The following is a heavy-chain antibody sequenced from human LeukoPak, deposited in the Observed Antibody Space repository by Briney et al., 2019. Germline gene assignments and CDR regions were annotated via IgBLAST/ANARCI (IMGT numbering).Heavy chain of an antibody. CDR1: GLTFSGYS. D-gene: IGHD2-2*01. J-gene: IGHJ5*02. CDR2: ISSTGSYI. Sequence: GGSLRLSCAASGLTFSGYSMNWVRQAPGKGLEWVSSISSTGSYIHYADSVKGRFTISRANAKNTLYLQMNRMRAADTAVYYCARDLGGLPVGIPSWSDPWGQGTLVTVSS. CDR3: ARDLGGLPVGIPSWSDP. V-gene: IGHV3-21*01.